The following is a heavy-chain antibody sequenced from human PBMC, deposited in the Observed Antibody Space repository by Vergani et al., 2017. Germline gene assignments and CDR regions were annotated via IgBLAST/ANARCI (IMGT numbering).Heavy chain of an antibody. Sequence: QVQLVQSGAEVKKPGASVKVSCKASGYTFTSYYMHWVRQAPGQGLEWMGIINPSGGSTSYAQKFQGRVTMTRDTSTSTVYMELSSLRSEDTAVYYCATEIGVGAGAFDIWGQGTMVTVSS. D-gene: IGHD1-26*01. J-gene: IGHJ3*02. CDR2: INPSGGST. CDR1: GYTFTSYY. V-gene: IGHV1-46*01. CDR3: ATEIGVGAGAFDI.